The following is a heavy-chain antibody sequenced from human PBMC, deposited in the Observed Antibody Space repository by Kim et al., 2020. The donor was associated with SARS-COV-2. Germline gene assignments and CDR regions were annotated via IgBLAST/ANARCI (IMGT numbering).Heavy chain of an antibody. CDR1: GFTFSNYG. Sequence: GGSLRLSCEVSGFTFSNYGMHWVRQAPGKGLEWVAGIWYDGSNKHYADSVKGRFTISRDNSNSTLFLQINSLRVEDTAIYYCARDPRTFYDFWSGYSDNWFAPWGQGTLVTVSA. CDR2: IWYDGSNK. D-gene: IGHD3-3*01. V-gene: IGHV3-33*01. J-gene: IGHJ5*02. CDR3: ARDPRTFYDFWSGYSDNWFAP.